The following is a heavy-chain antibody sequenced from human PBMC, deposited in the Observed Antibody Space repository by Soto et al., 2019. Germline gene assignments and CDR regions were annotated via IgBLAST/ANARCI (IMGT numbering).Heavy chain of an antibody. V-gene: IGHV4-61*01. CDR1: GGSVSSGSYY. Sequence: PSETLSLTCTVSGGSVSSGSYYWSWIRQPPGKGLEWIGYIYYSGSTNYNPSLKSRVTISLDTSKNQFSLKLSSVTAADTAVYYCARDLEPVEGSGYYRRYYGMDVWGQGTTVTVSS. J-gene: IGHJ6*02. CDR3: ARDLEPVEGSGYYRRYYGMDV. D-gene: IGHD3-22*01. CDR2: IYYSGST.